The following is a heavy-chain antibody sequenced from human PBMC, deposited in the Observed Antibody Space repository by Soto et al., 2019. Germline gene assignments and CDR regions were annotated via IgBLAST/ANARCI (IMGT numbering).Heavy chain of an antibody. CDR3: ARWVIMVRGAID. V-gene: IGHV3-21*01. Sequence: WGSLRLSCAASGFTFGSYSINFCRQSPLKGLEWVSSISSSSGYIHYADSVKGRFTISRDNAKNSLYLQMNSLRAEDTAVYYCARWVIMVRGAIDWGQGTLVTVSS. J-gene: IGHJ4*02. CDR2: ISSSSGYI. CDR1: GFTFGSYS. D-gene: IGHD3-10*01.